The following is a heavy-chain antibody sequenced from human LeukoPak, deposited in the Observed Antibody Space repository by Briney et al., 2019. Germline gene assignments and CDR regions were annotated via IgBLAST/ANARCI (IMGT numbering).Heavy chain of an antibody. J-gene: IGHJ4*02. D-gene: IGHD5-24*01. CDR3: TRVGYIDEGIDY. CDR2: IKQDGSKK. CDR1: GFPFCSYW. Sequence: QPGGSLRLSCVASGFPFCSYWMTWVRQAPGKGLEWAANIKQDGSKKSYVDSVKGRFTISRDNAKNSLYLQMNSLRAEDTAIYYCTRVGYIDEGIDYWGQGTLVTVSS. V-gene: IGHV3-7*04.